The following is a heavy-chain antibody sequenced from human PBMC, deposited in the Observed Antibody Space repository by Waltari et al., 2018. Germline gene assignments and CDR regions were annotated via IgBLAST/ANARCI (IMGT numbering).Heavy chain of an antibody. J-gene: IGHJ4*02. CDR1: GYSISSGYY. CDR2: IYHSGST. Sequence: QVQLQESGPGLVKPSEPLSLTCAVSGYSISSGYYWGWIRQPPGRGLEWIGSIYHSGSTDYNPSLKSRVTISVDPSKNRFSLKLSSVTAADTAVYYCARQGDRHIVVVVAATFDYWGQGTLVTVSS. V-gene: IGHV4-38-2*01. CDR3: ARQGDRHIVVVVAATFDY. D-gene: IGHD2-15*01.